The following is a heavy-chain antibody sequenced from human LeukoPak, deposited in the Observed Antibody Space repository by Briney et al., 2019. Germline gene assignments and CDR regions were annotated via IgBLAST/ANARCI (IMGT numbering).Heavy chain of an antibody. CDR3: ARESPVAATGRSWFDA. Sequence: GGSLGLSCAASGFTFSSYAMTWVRQAPGKGLEWVSTITGSGGRTYYADSVEGRFTISRDTSKNTLYLQMNSLRAEDTAIYYCARESPVAATGRSWFDAWGQGTLVTVSS. D-gene: IGHD6-13*01. CDR1: GFTFSSYA. V-gene: IGHV3-23*01. CDR2: ITGSGGRT. J-gene: IGHJ5*02.